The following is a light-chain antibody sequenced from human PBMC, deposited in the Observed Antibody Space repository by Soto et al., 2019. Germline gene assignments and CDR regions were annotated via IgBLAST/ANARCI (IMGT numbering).Light chain of an antibody. CDR2: DVT. CDR1: SSDIGGYDY. CDR3: SSYACSNILV. J-gene: IGLJ3*02. V-gene: IGLV2-8*01. Sequence: QSALTQPPSASGSPGQSVTISCTGTSSDIGGYDYVSWYQHHPGKAPKLIIYDVTKRPSGFHDRFSCSKSGTTASPTVSGLQAEDEDDYYYSSYACSNILVFAGGTKLTVL.